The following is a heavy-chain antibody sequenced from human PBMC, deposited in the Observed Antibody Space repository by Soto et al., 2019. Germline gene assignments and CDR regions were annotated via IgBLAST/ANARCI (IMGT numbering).Heavy chain of an antibody. CDR2: IYPGDSDT. CDR1: GYSFTSYW. Sequence: GESLKISCKGSGYSFTSYWIGWVRQMPGKGLEWMGTIYPGDSDTRYSPSFQGQVTISADKSISTAYLQWSSLKASDTAMYYCARLEGWGIKYYYGMDVWGQGTTVTVSS. CDR3: ARLEGWGIKYYYGMDV. J-gene: IGHJ6*02. D-gene: IGHD3-16*01. V-gene: IGHV5-51*01.